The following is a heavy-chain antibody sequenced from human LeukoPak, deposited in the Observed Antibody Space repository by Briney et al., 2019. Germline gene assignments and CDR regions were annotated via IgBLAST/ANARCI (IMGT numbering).Heavy chain of an antibody. J-gene: IGHJ4*02. D-gene: IGHD2-2*01. Sequence: GGSLRLSCAASGFTFSDYAMRWVRQAPGKGLEWVSAISGSGGSTYYADSVKGRFTISRDKSKNTLYLQMNSLRAEDTAVYYCAKDLVVVPASHDYWGQGTLVTVSS. CDR2: ISGSGGST. V-gene: IGHV3-23*01. CDR3: AKDLVVVPASHDY. CDR1: GFTFSDYA.